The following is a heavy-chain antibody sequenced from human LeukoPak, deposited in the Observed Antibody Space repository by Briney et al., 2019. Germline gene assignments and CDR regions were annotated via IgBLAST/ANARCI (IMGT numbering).Heavy chain of an antibody. CDR3: AREGRLGIAVAGTNWFDP. CDR1: GYTFTGYY. D-gene: IGHD6-19*01. CDR2: INPNSGGT. V-gene: IGHV1-2*02. J-gene: IGHJ5*02. Sequence: ASVKVSCKASGYTFTGYYMHWVRQAPGQGLEWMGWINPNSGGTNYAQKFRGRVTMTRDTSISTAYMELSRLRSDDTAVYYCAREGRLGIAVAGTNWFDPWGQGTLVTVSS.